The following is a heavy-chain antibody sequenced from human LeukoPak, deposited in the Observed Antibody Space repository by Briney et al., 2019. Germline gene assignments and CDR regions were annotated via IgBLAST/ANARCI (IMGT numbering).Heavy chain of an antibody. J-gene: IGHJ4*02. Sequence: GGSLRLSCAASGFTFSRNAMGWVRQAAGKGLEWVSAINGSGNRTYYADSVKGRFTISRDNSKNTLYLQMNSLRAEDAAVYYCAKAPVTSCRGAYCYPFDYWGQGTLVTVSS. CDR3: AKAPVTSCRGAYCYPFDY. CDR2: INGSGNRT. V-gene: IGHV3-23*01. CDR1: GFTFSRNA. D-gene: IGHD2-21*01.